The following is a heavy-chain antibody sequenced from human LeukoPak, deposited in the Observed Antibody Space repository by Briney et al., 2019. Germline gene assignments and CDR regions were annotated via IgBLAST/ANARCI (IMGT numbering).Heavy chain of an antibody. J-gene: IGHJ3*02. Sequence: ASVKVSCKASGYTFTGYYMNLVRQAPGQGLEWMGRINPNSGGTNYAQKFQGRVTMTRDTSISTAYMELSRLRSDDTAVHYCASVGNCSRSSCYSLRAFDIRGQGTMVTVSP. D-gene: IGHD2-15*01. CDR2: INPNSGGT. V-gene: IGHV1-2*06. CDR1: GYTFTGYY. CDR3: ASVGNCSRSSCYSLRAFDI.